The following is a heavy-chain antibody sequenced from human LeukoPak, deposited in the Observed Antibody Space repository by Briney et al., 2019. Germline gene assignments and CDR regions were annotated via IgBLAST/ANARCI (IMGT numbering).Heavy chain of an antibody. J-gene: IGHJ6*02. D-gene: IGHD3-3*01. CDR3: ASGSNYDFWSGYPPGYGMDV. CDR1: GFTFSSYE. CDR2: ISSSGSTI. V-gene: IGHV3-48*03. Sequence: GWSLRLSCAASGFTFSSYEMNWVRQAPGKGLEWVSYISSSGSTIYYADSVKGRFTISRDNAKNSLYLQMNSLRAEDTAVYYCASGSNYDFWSGYPPGYGMDVWGQGTTVTVSS.